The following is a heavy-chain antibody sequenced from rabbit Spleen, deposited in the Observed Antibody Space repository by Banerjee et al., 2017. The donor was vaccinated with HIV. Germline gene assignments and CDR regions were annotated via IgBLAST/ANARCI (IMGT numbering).Heavy chain of an antibody. Sequence: QQQLEESGGGLVKPGGTLTLTCTASGFSFSGIFYMCWVRQAPGEGLEWIACIDTGDGDTYFANWAKGRFTISKTSSTTVTLQMTSLTAADTATYFCARNYVNVFDPWGPGTLVTVS. D-gene: IGHD1-1*01. CDR3: ARNYVNVFDP. CDR1: GFSFSGIFY. CDR2: IDTGDGDT. V-gene: IGHV1S45*01. J-gene: IGHJ2*01.